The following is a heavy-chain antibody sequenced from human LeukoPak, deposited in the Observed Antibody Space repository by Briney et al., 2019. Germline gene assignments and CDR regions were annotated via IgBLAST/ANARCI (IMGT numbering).Heavy chain of an antibody. V-gene: IGHV3-21*01. CDR2: ISSSSSYI. CDR1: GFTFSSYS. D-gene: IGHD1-26*01. CDR3: ARPGGVGATTS. Sequence: GGSLRLSCAASGFTFSSYSMNWVRQAPGKGLEWVSSISSSSSYIYYADSVKGRFTIPRDNAKNSLYLQMNSLRAEDTAVYYCARPGGVGATTSWGQGTLVTVSS. J-gene: IGHJ5*02.